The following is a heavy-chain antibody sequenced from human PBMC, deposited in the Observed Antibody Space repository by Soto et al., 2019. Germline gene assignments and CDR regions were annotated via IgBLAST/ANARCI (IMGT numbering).Heavy chain of an antibody. D-gene: IGHD2-15*01. CDR1: GGTFSSYA. Sequence: QVQLVQSGAEVKKPGSSVKVSCKASGGTFSSYAISWVRQAPGQGLEWMGGIIPIFGTANYAQKFQGRVTITADESTSTAYMELSSLRSEDTAVYYCARFDYCSGGSCRKPYKVVGWFDPWGQGTLVTVSS. V-gene: IGHV1-69*01. J-gene: IGHJ5*02. CDR2: IIPIFGTA. CDR3: ARFDYCSGGSCRKPYKVVGWFDP.